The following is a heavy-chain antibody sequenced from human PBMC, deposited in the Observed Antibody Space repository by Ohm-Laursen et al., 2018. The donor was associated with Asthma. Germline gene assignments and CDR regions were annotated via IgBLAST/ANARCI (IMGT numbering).Heavy chain of an antibody. CDR1: GFTFSSYG. V-gene: IGHV3-30*18. CDR2: ISYDGSNK. Sequence: SLRLSCSASGFTFSSYGMHWVRQAPGKGLEWVAVISYDGSNKYYADSVKGRFTISRDNSKNTLYLQMNSLRAEDTAVYYCAKDRYSSGWYSGDYYYYGMDVWGQGTTVTVSS. D-gene: IGHD6-19*01. J-gene: IGHJ6*02. CDR3: AKDRYSSGWYSGDYYYYGMDV.